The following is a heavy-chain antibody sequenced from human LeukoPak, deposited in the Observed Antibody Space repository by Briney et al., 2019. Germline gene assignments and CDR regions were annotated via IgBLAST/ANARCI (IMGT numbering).Heavy chain of an antibody. Sequence: GASVKVSCKASGYTFTGYYMHWVRQAPGQGLEWMGWINPNSGGTNYAQKFQGRVTMTRDTSISTVYMELNRLRPDDTALYYCAREGWDQRDTAAFDYWGQGTLVTVSS. D-gene: IGHD6-19*01. CDR1: GYTFTGYY. J-gene: IGHJ4*02. CDR2: INPNSGGT. V-gene: IGHV1-2*02. CDR3: AREGWDQRDTAAFDY.